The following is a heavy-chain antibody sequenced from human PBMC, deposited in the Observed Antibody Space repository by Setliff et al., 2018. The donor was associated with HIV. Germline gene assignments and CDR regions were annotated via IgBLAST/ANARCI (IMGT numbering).Heavy chain of an antibody. V-gene: IGHV4-59*11. D-gene: IGHD1-26*01. Sequence: SETLSLTCTVSGGSITGHYWSWIRQPPGKGLEWIGSIYYSGSTYYNPSLKSRVTISVDTSKNQLSLKLSSVTAADTAVYYCAREVEGAPFSWDDYWGQGTLVTVSS. CDR3: AREVEGAPFSWDDY. CDR2: IYYSGST. CDR1: GGSITGHY. J-gene: IGHJ4*02.